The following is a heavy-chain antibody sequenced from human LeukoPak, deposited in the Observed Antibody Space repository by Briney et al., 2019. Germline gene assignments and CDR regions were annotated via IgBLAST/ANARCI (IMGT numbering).Heavy chain of an antibody. CDR1: GGSFSGYY. J-gene: IGHJ4*02. Sequence: SETLSLTCAVYGGSFSGYYWSWIRQPSGKGLEWIGEINHSGSTNYNPSLKSRVTISVDTSKNQFSLKLSSVTAADTAVYYCARGSPGAYYFDYWGQGTLVTVSS. CDR3: ARGSPGAYYFDY. CDR2: INHSGST. D-gene: IGHD1-26*01. V-gene: IGHV4-34*01.